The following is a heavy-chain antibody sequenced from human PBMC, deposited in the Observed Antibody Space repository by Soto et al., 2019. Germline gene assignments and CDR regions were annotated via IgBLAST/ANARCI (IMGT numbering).Heavy chain of an antibody. J-gene: IGHJ4*02. CDR1: GFTFSMYW. CDR3: TRGPRSTSTGTGAF. D-gene: IGHD1-1*01. V-gene: IGHV3-74*01. Sequence: PVGSLRLSCAASGFTFSMYWMHWVRQVPGKGPEWVSRINDDGISTNYADSVKGRFTISRDNAKNTLYLQMNALRVEDTAVYYCTRGPRSTSTGTGAFWGQGTLVTVS. CDR2: INDDGIST.